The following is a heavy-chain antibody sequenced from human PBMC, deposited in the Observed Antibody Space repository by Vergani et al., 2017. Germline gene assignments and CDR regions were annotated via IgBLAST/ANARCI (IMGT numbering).Heavy chain of an antibody. CDR2: ISAYNGNT. V-gene: IGHV1-18*01. J-gene: IGHJ4*02. CDR1: GGTFTSYG. CDR3: ARSADYYDSSGILIDY. D-gene: IGHD3-22*01. Sequence: QVQLVQSGAEVKKPGSSVKVSCKASGGTFTSYGISWVRQAPGQGLEWMGWISAYNGNTNYAQKLQGRVTMTTDTSTSTAYMELRSLRSDDTAVYYCARSADYYDSSGILIDYWGQGTLVTVSS.